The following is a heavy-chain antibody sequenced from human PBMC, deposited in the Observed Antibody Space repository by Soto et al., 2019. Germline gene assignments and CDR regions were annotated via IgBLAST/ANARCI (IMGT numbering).Heavy chain of an antibody. D-gene: IGHD1-26*01. CDR3: ASDRFRGTYYLRGVTYFFEE. CDR1: GLTFTDYW. V-gene: IGHV3-7*03. J-gene: IGHJ4*02. CDR2: IKQDESEK. Sequence: GGSLRLSCVTYGLTFTDYWMSWVRQAPGKGLEWVANIKQDESEKNYLDSVKGRFTISRDNAKNSLYLQMNSLRAEDTAVYYCASDRFRGTYYLRGVTYFFEEWCQGAPVTVS.